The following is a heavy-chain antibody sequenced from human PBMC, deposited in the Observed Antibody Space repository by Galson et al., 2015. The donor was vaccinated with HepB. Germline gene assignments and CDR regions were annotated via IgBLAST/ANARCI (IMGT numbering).Heavy chain of an antibody. V-gene: IGHV3-66*01. J-gene: IGHJ2*01. CDR1: GFTVSSNY. D-gene: IGHD6-13*01. Sequence: SLRLSCAASGFTVSSNYMSWVRQAPGKGLEWVSVIYSGGSTYYADSVKGRFTISRDNSKNTLYLQMNSLRAEDTAVYYCARNGYSSSWYVRYFDHRGRGTLVTVSS. CDR2: IYSGGST. CDR3: ARNGYSSSWYVRYFDH.